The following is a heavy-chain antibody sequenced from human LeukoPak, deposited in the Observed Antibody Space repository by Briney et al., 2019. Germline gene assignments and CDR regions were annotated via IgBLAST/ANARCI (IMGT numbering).Heavy chain of an antibody. CDR3: ARAMMVVANLWGVFDY. Sequence: GGSLRLSCAASGFTFSSYAMSWVRRAPGKGLEWVSAISGSGGSTYYADSVKGRFTISRDNSKNTVYLQMNSLRTEDTAVYYCARAMMVVANLWGVFDYWGQGTRVTVSS. J-gene: IGHJ4*02. CDR2: ISGSGGST. V-gene: IGHV3-23*01. D-gene: IGHD3-22*01. CDR1: GFTFSSYA.